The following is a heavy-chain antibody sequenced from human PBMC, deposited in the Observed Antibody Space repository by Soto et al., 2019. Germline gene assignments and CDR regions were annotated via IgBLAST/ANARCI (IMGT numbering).Heavy chain of an antibody. V-gene: IGHV1-18*04. D-gene: IGHD2-2*01. CDR3: ARVALPTATLPATSLVS. CDR1: NYTFINYG. J-gene: IGHJ5*02. Sequence: ASAKVSCKASNYTFINYGIGWVRQATGQGLEWMGWVSHSYGKTDYAHKFTGRVTMTTDASTGTVYMELRSLRPDGTAVDFCARVALPTATLPATSLVSWGEGARVTVSS. CDR2: VSHSYGKT.